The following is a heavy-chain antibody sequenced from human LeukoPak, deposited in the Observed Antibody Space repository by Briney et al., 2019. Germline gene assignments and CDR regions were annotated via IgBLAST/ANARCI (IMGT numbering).Heavy chain of an antibody. Sequence: PGGSLRLSCAASGFTFSSYGMTWVRQAPGKGLEWVSYISSSSSTIYYADSVKGRFTISRDNAKNSLYLQLNSLRAEDTAVYYCAREDQAVAGTLDYWGQGTLVTVSS. CDR2: ISSSSSTI. J-gene: IGHJ4*02. D-gene: IGHD6-19*01. CDR3: AREDQAVAGTLDY. V-gene: IGHV3-48*01. CDR1: GFTFSSYG.